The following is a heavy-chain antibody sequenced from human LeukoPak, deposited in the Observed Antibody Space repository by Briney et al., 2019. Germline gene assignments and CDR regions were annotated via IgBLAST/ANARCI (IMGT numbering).Heavy chain of an antibody. D-gene: IGHD4-17*01. CDR2: IYYSGST. CDR3: ARYGEYSFDY. CDR1: GASISSYY. V-gene: IGHV4-59*08. J-gene: IGHJ4*02. Sequence: SETLSLTCTVSGASISSYYWSWIRQPPGKGLEWIGYIYYSGSTNYNPSLKSRVTISVDTSKNQFSLKLSSVTAADTAVYYCARYGEYSFDYWGQGTLVTVSS.